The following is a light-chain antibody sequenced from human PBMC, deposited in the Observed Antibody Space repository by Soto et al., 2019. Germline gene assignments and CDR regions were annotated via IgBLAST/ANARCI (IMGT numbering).Light chain of an antibody. CDR2: SNN. J-gene: IGLJ2*01. V-gene: IGLV1-44*01. CDR3: EAWDGSLNVVL. Sequence: QSVLTQPPSASGTPGQRVTISCSGGNSNIGTNTVNWNQHLPGSAPKLLIYSNNQRPSGVPDRFSGSKSGTSASLAISGLQPDDEADYYCEAWDGSLNVVLFGGGTKLTVL. CDR1: NSNIGTNT.